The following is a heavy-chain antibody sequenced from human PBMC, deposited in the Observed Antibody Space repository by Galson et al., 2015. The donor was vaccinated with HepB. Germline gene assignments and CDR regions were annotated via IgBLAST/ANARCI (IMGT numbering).Heavy chain of an antibody. CDR2: ISTYNGNA. CDR1: GYTFISYG. CDR3: ARDGGYCSGGSCYSYNWFDP. J-gene: IGHJ5*02. D-gene: IGHD2-15*01. V-gene: IGHV1-18*01. Sequence: SVKVSCKASGYTFISYGISWVRQAPGQGLEWMGWISTYNGNANYAQKFQGRVTMTTDTSTITAYMELSSLRSEDTAVYYCARDGGYCSGGSCYSYNWFDPWGQGTLVTVSS.